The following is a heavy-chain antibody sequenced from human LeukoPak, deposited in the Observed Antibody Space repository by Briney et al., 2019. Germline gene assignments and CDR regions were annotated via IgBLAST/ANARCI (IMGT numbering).Heavy chain of an antibody. D-gene: IGHD5-18*01. CDR1: GYTFTGYY. CDR2: INPNSGGT. J-gene: IGHJ5*02. Sequence: AASVKVSCKASGYTFTGYYLHWVRQAPGQGLEWMGWINPNSGGTNYAQKFQGRVTMTGDTSITTAYMELNRLRSDDTAVYYCARDIVMVTYWFDPWGQGTLVTVSS. V-gene: IGHV1-2*02. CDR3: ARDIVMVTYWFDP.